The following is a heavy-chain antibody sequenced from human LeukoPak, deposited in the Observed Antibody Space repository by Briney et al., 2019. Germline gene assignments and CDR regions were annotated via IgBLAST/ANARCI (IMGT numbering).Heavy chain of an antibody. V-gene: IGHV1-8*01. CDR1: GYTFTSYD. D-gene: IGHD6-19*01. CDR2: MNPNSGNT. Sequence: ASVKVSCKASGYTFTSYDINWVRQATGQALKWMGWMNPNSGNTGYAQKFQGRVTMTRNTSISTAYMELSSLRSEDTAVYYCASAWDSSGWTNWFDPWGQGTLVTVSS. J-gene: IGHJ5*02. CDR3: ASAWDSSGWTNWFDP.